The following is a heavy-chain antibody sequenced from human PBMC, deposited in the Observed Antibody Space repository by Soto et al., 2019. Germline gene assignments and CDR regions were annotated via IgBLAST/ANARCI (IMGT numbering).Heavy chain of an antibody. CDR1: GGSISSSSYY. V-gene: IGHV4-39*01. Sequence: QLQLQESGPGLVKPSETLSLTCTVSGGSISSSSYYWGWIRQPPGKGLEWIGSIYYSGSTYYNPSLKSRVTISVDTSKSQFSLKLSAVTAADPAVYYCARHGGYCSGGSCYWVYWGQGTLVTVSS. CDR3: ARHGGYCSGGSCYWVY. D-gene: IGHD2-15*01. J-gene: IGHJ4*02. CDR2: IYYSGST.